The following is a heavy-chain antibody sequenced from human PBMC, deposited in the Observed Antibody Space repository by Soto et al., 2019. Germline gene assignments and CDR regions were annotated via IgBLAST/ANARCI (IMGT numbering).Heavy chain of an antibody. CDR2: ISYDGSNK. D-gene: IGHD6-19*01. J-gene: IGHJ4*02. Sequence: VQLVESGGGVVQPGRSLRLSCAASGFTFSSYGMHWVRQAPGKGLEWVAVISYDGSNKYYADSVKGRFTISRDNSKNTLYLQMNSLRAEDTAVYYCAKDRPSSGWTGGGFDYWGQGTLVTVSS. CDR1: GFTFSSYG. V-gene: IGHV3-30*18. CDR3: AKDRPSSGWTGGGFDY.